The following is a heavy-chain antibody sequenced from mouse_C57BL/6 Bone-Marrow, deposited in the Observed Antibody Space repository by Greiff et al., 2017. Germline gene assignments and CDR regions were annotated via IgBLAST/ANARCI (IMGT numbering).Heavy chain of an antibody. CDR2: IDPNSGGT. V-gene: IGHV1-72*01. Sequence: QVQLKQPGAELVKPGASVKLSCKASGYTFTSYWMHWVKQRPGRGLEWIGRIDPNSGGTKYNEKFKSKATLTVDKPSSTAYMQLSSLTSEDSAVYYCARQHTTVVDWFAYWGQGTLVTVSA. J-gene: IGHJ3*01. D-gene: IGHD1-1*01. CDR3: ARQHTTVVDWFAY. CDR1: GYTFTSYW.